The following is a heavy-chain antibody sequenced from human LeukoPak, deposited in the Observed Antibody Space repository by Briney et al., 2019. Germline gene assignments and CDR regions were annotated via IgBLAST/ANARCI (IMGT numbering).Heavy chain of an antibody. CDR1: GYTFTSYY. CDR2: INPSGGST. V-gene: IGHV1-46*01. D-gene: IGHD1-1*01. CDR3: ARDQGYPWNLDY. Sequence: GASVTVSFKASGYTFTSYYMHWVRQAPGQGLEWMGIINPSGGSTSYAQKFQGRVTMTRDMSTSTVYMELSSLRSEDTAVYYCARDQGYPWNLDYWGQGTLVTVSS. J-gene: IGHJ4*02.